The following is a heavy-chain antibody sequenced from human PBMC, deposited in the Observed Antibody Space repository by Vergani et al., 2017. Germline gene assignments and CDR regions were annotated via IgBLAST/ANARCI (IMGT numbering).Heavy chain of an antibody. CDR3: ARIPRGYCSSTSCYTHYYYYIDV. CDR1: GFTFSSYE. J-gene: IGHJ6*03. V-gene: IGHV3-48*03. CDR2: ISSSGSTI. Sequence: EVQLVESGGGLVQPGGSLRLSCAASGFTFSSYEMNWVRQAPGKGLEWVSYISSSGSTIYYADSVKGRFTISRDNAKNSLYLQMNSLRAEDTAVYYCARIPRGYCSSTSCYTHYYYYIDVWGKGTTVTVSS. D-gene: IGHD2-2*02.